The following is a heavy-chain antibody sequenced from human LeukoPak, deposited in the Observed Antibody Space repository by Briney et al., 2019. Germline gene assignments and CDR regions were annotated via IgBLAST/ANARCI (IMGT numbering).Heavy chain of an antibody. CDR2: IYHSGTT. J-gene: IGHJ4*02. D-gene: IGHD2-2*01. Sequence: SGTLSLTCAVSGGSISSSNWWSWVRQPPGKGLEWIGEIYHSGTTNYNPSLKSRVTISVDKSKNQFSLTLSSVTAADTAVYYCARGGVEPAAEIFDYWGQGTLVTVSS. V-gene: IGHV4-4*02. CDR3: ARGGVEPAAEIFDY. CDR1: GGSISSSNW.